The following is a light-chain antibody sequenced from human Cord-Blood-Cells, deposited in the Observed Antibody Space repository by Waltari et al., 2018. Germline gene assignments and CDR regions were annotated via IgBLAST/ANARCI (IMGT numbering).Light chain of an antibody. Sequence: SSELTQDPAVSVALGQTVRITCQGDSPRSYYASWYQQKPGQAPVLVIYGKNNRPSGIPDRFSGSSSGNTASLTITGAQAEDEADYYCNYRDSSGNHVVFGGGTKLTVL. J-gene: IGLJ2*01. CDR1: SPRSYY. CDR3: NYRDSSGNHVV. CDR2: GKN. V-gene: IGLV3-19*01.